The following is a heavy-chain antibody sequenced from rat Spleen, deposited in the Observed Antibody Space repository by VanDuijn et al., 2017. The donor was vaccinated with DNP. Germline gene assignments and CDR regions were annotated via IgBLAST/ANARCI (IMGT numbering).Heavy chain of an antibody. CDR2: ISSDGRNT. V-gene: IGHV5-7*01. CDR1: GFTFSDYN. Sequence: EVQLMESGGGLVHPGRSLKLSCAASGFTFSDYNMAWVRQAPKKGLEWVATISSDGRNTYYRDSVKGRFTISGDNAKSTLYLQMDSLRSEDTATYYCARLGFDYWGQGVMVTVSS. J-gene: IGHJ2*01. CDR3: ARLGFDY.